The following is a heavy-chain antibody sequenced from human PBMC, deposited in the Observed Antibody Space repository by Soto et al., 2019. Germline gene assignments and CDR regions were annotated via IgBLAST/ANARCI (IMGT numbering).Heavy chain of an antibody. CDR3: ARGGVQVDF. Sequence: PGGSLRLSCAASGFTFSSYWMSWVRQAPGEGLEWVTNIKQDGSESYYVDSVKGRFTISRDNAKNSLYLQMKSLRAEDTAVYYCARGGVQVDFWGQGTLVTVSS. CDR1: GFTFSSYW. V-gene: IGHV3-7*01. J-gene: IGHJ4*02. CDR2: IKQDGSES. D-gene: IGHD1-1*01.